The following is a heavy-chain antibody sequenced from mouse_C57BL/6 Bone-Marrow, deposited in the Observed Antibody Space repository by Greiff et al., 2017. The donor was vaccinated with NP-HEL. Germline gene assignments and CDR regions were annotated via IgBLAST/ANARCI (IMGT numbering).Heavy chain of an antibody. J-gene: IGHJ1*03. Sequence: EVKLMESGGGLVQPKGSLKLSCAASGFSFNTYAMNWVRQAPGKGLEWVARIRSKSNNYATYYADSVKDRFTISRDDSESMLYLQMNNLKTEDTAMYYCVRQGDSTVVAHWYFDVWGTGTTVTVSS. CDR3: VRQGDSTVVAHWYFDV. CDR2: IRSKSNNYAT. V-gene: IGHV10-1*01. D-gene: IGHD1-1*01. CDR1: GFSFNTYA.